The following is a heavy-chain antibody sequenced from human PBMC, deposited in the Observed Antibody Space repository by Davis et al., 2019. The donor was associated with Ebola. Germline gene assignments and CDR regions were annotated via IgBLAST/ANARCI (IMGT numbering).Heavy chain of an antibody. CDR3: AKAYYSSTSCYTWAFDY. CDR1: GFTFSSYA. J-gene: IGHJ4*02. D-gene: IGHD2-2*02. Sequence: PGGSLRLSCAASGFTFSSYAMSWVRQAPGKGLEWVSGISGSGSSTYYADSVKGRFTISRDNSKNTLYLQMNSLRAEDTAVYYCAKAYYSSTSCYTWAFDYWGQGTLVTVSS. V-gene: IGHV3-23*01. CDR2: ISGSGSST.